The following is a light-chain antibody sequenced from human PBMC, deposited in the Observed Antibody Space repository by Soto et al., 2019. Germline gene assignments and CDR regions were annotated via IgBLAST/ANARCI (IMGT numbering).Light chain of an antibody. CDR3: CSYTGSYTFDV. V-gene: IGLV2-11*01. CDR2: DVT. Sequence: QSALTQPRSVSGSPGQSVTISCTGTSSDVGRYNYVSWYQQLPGKAPKLIIYDVTKRPSGVPDRFSGSKSGNTASLTISGLQAEDEADYYCCSYTGSYTFDVFGTGTQLTVL. CDR1: SSDVGRYNY. J-gene: IGLJ1*01.